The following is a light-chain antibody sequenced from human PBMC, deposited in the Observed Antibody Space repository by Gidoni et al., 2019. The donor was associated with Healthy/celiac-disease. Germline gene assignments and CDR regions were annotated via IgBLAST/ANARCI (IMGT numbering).Light chain of an antibody. V-gene: IGLV1-44*01. J-gene: IGLJ2*01. Sequence: QSVLTQPPPASATPGQRVTISCSGSSSNIGSNTVHWYQQLPGTAPRLLIYSNNQRPSGVPDRFSGSKSGTSASLAISGLQSEDEADYYCAAWEDSLNGVVFGGGTKLTVL. CDR2: SNN. CDR3: AAWEDSLNGVV. CDR1: SSNIGSNT.